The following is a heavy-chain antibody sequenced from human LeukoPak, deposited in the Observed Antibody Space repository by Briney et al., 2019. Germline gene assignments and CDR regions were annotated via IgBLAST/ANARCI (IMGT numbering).Heavy chain of an antibody. J-gene: IGHJ4*02. D-gene: IGHD1-26*01. CDR1: GFTFRSYA. V-gene: IGHV3-23*01. Sequence: QTGGSLRLSCAASGFTFRSYAMSWVRLAPGKGLEWVSAISGSGGSTYYADSVKGRFTISRDNSKNTLYLQMNSLRAEDTAVYYCAKPSLGASWTFDYWGQGTLVTVSS. CDR3: AKPSLGASWTFDY. CDR2: ISGSGGST.